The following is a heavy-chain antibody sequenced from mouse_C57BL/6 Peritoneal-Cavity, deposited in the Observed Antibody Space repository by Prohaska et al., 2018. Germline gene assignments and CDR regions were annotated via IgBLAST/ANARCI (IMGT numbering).Heavy chain of an antibody. CDR1: GYTFTDYE. Sequence: QQSGAELVRPGASVTLSCKASGYTFTDYEMHWVKQTPVHGLEWIGAIDPETGGTAYNQKVKGKAILTADKSSSTAYMELRSLTSEDSDVYYCTRVRDYDGRYYAMDYWGQGTSVTVSS. J-gene: IGHJ4*01. D-gene: IGHD2-4*01. CDR2: IDPETGGT. V-gene: IGHV1-15*01. CDR3: TRVRDYDGRYYAMDY.